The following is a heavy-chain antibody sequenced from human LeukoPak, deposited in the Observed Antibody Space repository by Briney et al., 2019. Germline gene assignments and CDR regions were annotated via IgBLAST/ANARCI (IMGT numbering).Heavy chain of an antibody. D-gene: IGHD3-22*01. J-gene: IGHJ4*02. V-gene: IGHV3-23*01. CDR1: GFTFSNSA. CDR3: AKGWYYYDR. Sequence: PGGALRLSCAASGFTFSNSAMSWVRQAPGKGLEGVSVISSGGDSTYYAASVKGRFPISRDKSKNTVSLQMNSLRAEDTAVYYCAKGWYYYDRGGQGTLVTVSA. CDR2: ISSGGDST.